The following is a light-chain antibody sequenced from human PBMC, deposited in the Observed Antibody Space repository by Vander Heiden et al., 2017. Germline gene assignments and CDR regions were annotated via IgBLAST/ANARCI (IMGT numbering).Light chain of an antibody. V-gene: IGKV4-1*01. CDR3: QQYYTTLT. Sequence: DIVMTQSPDPLAVSLGERATINCKSSQSVLYSSNNKNYLAWYRQKPGQPPGLLIYWASTRESGVSDRFSGSGSGTDFTLTISSLQAEDVAVYYCQQYYTTLTFGQGTRLEIK. J-gene: IGKJ5*01. CDR2: WAS. CDR1: QSVLYSSNNKNY.